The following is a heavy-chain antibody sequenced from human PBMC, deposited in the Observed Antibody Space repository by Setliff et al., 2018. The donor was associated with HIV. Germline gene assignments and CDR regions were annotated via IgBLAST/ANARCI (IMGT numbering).Heavy chain of an antibody. Sequence: SETLSLTFIVSGGSISSGTYYWGWIRQPPGKGLEYIGSAFYSDNTYYKPSLKNRVTISVDTSKNQFSLKLTSVTAADTAVYYCAREVGHRSGYYRGSFDYWGQGTLVTVSS. CDR3: AREVGHRSGYYRGSFDY. J-gene: IGHJ4*02. D-gene: IGHD6-19*01. CDR1: GGSISSGTYY. CDR2: AFYSDNT. V-gene: IGHV4-39*07.